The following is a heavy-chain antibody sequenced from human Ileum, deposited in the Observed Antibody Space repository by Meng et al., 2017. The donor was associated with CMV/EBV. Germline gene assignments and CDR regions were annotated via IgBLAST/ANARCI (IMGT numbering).Heavy chain of an antibody. J-gene: IGHJ4*02. CDR1: GYTFTGYY. CDR3: ARRSMTSLGG. D-gene: IGHD3-16*01. V-gene: IGHV1-2*02. CDR2: INPKSGDT. Sequence: ASVKVSCKASGYTFTGYYLHWVRQASGQGLEWMGWINPKSGDTKYPQKFQDRVTMTRDTSINTAYLEVSSLTSDDTAVYYCARRSMTSLGGWGQGTLVTVSS.